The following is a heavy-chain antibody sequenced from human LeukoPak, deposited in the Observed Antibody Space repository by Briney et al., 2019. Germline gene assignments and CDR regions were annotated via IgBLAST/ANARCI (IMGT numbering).Heavy chain of an antibody. V-gene: IGHV4-59*01. CDR1: GGSISSYY. J-gene: IGHJ4*02. CDR3: ARDSVDTALDY. D-gene: IGHD5-18*01. Sequence: PSETLSLTCTVSGGSISSYYWSWIRQPPGKGLEWIGYIYYSGSTNYNPSLKSRVTISVDTSKNQFSLKLSSVTAADTAVYYCARDSVDTALDYWGQGTLVTVSS. CDR2: IYYSGST.